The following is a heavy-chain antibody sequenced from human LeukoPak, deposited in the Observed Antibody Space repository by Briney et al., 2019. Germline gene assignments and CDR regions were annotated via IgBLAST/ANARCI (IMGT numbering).Heavy chain of an antibody. CDR3: AKKLTIFGVVKGSPMDV. D-gene: IGHD3-3*01. CDR2: ISWNSGSI. CDR1: GFTFDDYA. V-gene: IGHV3-9*01. J-gene: IGHJ6*03. Sequence: PGGSLRLSCAASGFTFDDYAMHWVRHAPGKGLEWVSGISWNSGSIIYADSVKGRFTISRDNAKNSLYLQMNSLRAEDTAVYYCAKKLTIFGVVKGSPMDVWGKGTTVTVSS.